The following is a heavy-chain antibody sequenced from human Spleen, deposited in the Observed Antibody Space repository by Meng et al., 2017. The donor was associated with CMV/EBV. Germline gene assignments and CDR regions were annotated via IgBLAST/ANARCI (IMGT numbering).Heavy chain of an antibody. CDR3: AREGTPFRYCSSTSCPYYYYGMDV. D-gene: IGHD2-2*01. CDR2: IHPHRGDT. V-gene: IGHV1-2*02. Sequence: ASVKVSCKASGYTFTAHYFHWVRQAPGQGLEWMGWIHPHRGDTNYAQKFQGRVTMTRDTSISTAYMELSRLRSDDTAVYYCAREGTPFRYCSSTSCPYYYYGMDVWGQGTTVTVSS. J-gene: IGHJ6*02. CDR1: GYTFTAHY.